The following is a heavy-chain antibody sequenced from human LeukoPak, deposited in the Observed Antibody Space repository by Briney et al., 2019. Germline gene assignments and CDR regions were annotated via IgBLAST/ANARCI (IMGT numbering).Heavy chain of an antibody. J-gene: IGHJ6*03. CDR3: AGEAQPDDNYYYYYYMDV. D-gene: IGHD1-1*01. Sequence: HPGGSLRLSCAASGFTFDVYAMHWVRQAPGKGLEWVSGISWNSGSIGYADSVKGRFTISRDNAKNSLYLQMNSLRAEDTALYYCAGEAQPDDNYYYYYYMDVWGKGTTVTVSS. CDR1: GFTFDVYA. CDR2: ISWNSGSI. V-gene: IGHV3-9*01.